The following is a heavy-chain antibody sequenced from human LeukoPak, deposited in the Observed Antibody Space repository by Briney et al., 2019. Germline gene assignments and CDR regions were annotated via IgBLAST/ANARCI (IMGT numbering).Heavy chain of an antibody. J-gene: IGHJ4*02. CDR1: EFTFSSYA. CDR2: ISGSGGST. Sequence: GGSLRLSCAASEFTFSSYAMSWVRQAPGKGLEWVSAISGSGGSTYYADSVKGRFTISRDNSKNTLYLQMNSLRAEDTAVYYCAKDWSVYSNYEEGDYWGQGTLVTVSS. V-gene: IGHV3-23*01. CDR3: AKDWSVYSNYEEGDY. D-gene: IGHD4-11*01.